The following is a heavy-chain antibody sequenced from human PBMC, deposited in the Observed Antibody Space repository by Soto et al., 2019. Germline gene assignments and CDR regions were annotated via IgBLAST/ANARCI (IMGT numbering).Heavy chain of an antibody. CDR1: GFTFSSSG. CDR3: AADSAPTDPYNWFEP. D-gene: IGHD1-1*01. Sequence: ASVKVSCKASGFTFSSSGIHWVRQARGQRLEWVGWIVVGSGNTNYAQKFQERVTITRDVSTNTAYMELTSLRSEDTAVYYCAADSAPTDPYNWFEPWG. V-gene: IGHV1-58*02. CDR2: IVVGSGNT. J-gene: IGHJ5*02.